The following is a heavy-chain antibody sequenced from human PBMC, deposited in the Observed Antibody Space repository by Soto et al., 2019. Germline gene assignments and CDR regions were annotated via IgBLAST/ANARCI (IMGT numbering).Heavy chain of an antibody. CDR1: GGTFSSYT. D-gene: IGHD3-22*01. Sequence: QVQLVQSGAEVKKPGSSVKVSCKASGGTFSSYTISWVRQAPGQGLEWMGRIIPILGITNYAQKFQGRGRITADKSTSTAYMELSSLRSEDTAVYYCASRYDSSDYWGQGTLVTVSS. J-gene: IGHJ4*02. V-gene: IGHV1-69*02. CDR3: ASRYDSSDY. CDR2: IIPILGIT.